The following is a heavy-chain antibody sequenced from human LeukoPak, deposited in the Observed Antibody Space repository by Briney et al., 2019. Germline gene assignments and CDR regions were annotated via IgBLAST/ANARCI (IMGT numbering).Heavy chain of an antibody. CDR1: GFIFKTSA. Sequence: GRSLRLSCVDSGFIFKTSAMHWVRQAPGKGLEWVAVLSFDGSNENYAGSVRGRFTISRDNSKNTLCLQMNSLKIEDTAIYYCARGSGYHLVSWGQGTLVTVSS. V-gene: IGHV3-30-3*01. CDR2: LSFDGSNE. CDR3: ARGSGYHLVS. J-gene: IGHJ5*02. D-gene: IGHD5-12*01.